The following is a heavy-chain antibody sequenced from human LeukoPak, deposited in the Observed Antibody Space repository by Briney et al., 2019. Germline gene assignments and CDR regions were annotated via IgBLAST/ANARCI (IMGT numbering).Heavy chain of an antibody. Sequence: GGSLRLSCAASGFTFSSYAMHWVRQAPGKGLEWVANIKQDGSEKYYVDSVKGRFTISRDNAKNSLYLQMNSLRAEDTAVYYCARVIVYYFDYWGQGTLVTVSS. D-gene: IGHD5/OR15-5a*01. CDR1: GFTFSSYA. CDR2: IKQDGSEK. V-gene: IGHV3-7*01. J-gene: IGHJ4*02. CDR3: ARVIVYYFDY.